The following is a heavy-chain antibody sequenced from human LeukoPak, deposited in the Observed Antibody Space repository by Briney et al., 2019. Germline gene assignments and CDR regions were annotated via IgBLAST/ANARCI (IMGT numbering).Heavy chain of an antibody. CDR1: GGSISSHY. V-gene: IGHV4-59*11. CDR3: ARGRSSSSWYGYYYYYMDV. CDR2: IYYSGST. D-gene: IGHD6-13*01. J-gene: IGHJ6*03. Sequence: SETLSLTCTVSGGSISSHYWSWIRQPPGKGLEWIGYIYYSGSTNYNPSLKSRVTISVDTSKNQFSLKLSSVTAADTAVYYCARGRSSSSWYGYYYYYMDVWGKGTTVTVSS.